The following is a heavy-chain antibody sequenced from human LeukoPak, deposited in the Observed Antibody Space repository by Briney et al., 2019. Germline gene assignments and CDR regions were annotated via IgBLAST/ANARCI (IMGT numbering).Heavy chain of an antibody. CDR2: INAGNGNT. CDR3: ARDQGYSGYDFYFDY. J-gene: IGHJ4*02. Sequence: VASVKVSCKASGYTFTSYAMHWVRQAPGQRLEWMGWINAGNGNTKYSQKFQSRVTITRDTSASTAYMELSSLRSEDTAVYYCARDQGYSGYDFYFDYWGQGTLVTVSS. CDR1: GYTFTSYA. D-gene: IGHD5-12*01. V-gene: IGHV1-3*01.